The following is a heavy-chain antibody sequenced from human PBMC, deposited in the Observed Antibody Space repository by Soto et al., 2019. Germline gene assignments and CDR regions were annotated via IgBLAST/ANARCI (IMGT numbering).Heavy chain of an antibody. CDR1: GFSLSTSGVS. Sequence: QITLKESGPTLVKPTQTLTLTCTFSGFSLSTSGVSVGWIRHPPGKALEWLALIYWDDDKRYSPSLKSRLTITKDTPKNQVVLTMTNMAPVDTATYYCARRPNGGWLDYWCQGTLVPVS. CDR3: ARRPNGGWLDY. V-gene: IGHV2-5*02. D-gene: IGHD6-19*01. CDR2: IYWDDDK. J-gene: IGHJ4*02.